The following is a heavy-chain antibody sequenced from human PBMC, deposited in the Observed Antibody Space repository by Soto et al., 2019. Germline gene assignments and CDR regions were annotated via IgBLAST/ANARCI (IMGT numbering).Heavy chain of an antibody. CDR2: ISGSGVST. CDR3: AKDHRIWGRLVEYMDV. CDR1: GFTLSSYA. V-gene: IGHV3-23*01. Sequence: GGSLRLSCAASGFTLSSYALGWVRQAPGRGLECVSAISGSGVSTFYADSVKGRFTISRDTSKNTLYLQMNTLTAEDTAVYYCAKDHRIWGRLVEYMDVWGQGTTVTVSS. D-gene: IGHD3-10*01. J-gene: IGHJ6*02.